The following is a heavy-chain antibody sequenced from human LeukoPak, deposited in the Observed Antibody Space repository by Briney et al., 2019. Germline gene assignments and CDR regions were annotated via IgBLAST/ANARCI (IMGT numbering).Heavy chain of an antibody. CDR3: AREPTSGREPTSGRPLDY. V-gene: IGHV4-34*01. CDR1: GGSFSGYY. Sequence: PSETLSLTCAVYGGSFSGYYWSWIRQPPGKGLEWIGEINHSGSTNNNPSLKSRVTMSLDTSKNHFSLNLTSVTAADTAVYYCAREPTSGREPTSGRPLDYWGQGTLVTVSS. CDR2: INHSGST. J-gene: IGHJ4*02. D-gene: IGHD5-12*01.